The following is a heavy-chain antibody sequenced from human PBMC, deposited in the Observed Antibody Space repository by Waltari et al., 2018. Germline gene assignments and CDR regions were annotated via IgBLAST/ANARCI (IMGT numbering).Heavy chain of an antibody. CDR1: GGSISSSSYY. D-gene: IGHD3-10*01. CDR3: ATRGVDAFDI. Sequence: QLQLQESGPGLVTPSETLSLTCTVSGGSISSSSYYWGWIRQPPGKGLEWIGSIYYSGSTYYNPSLKSRVTISVDTSKNQFSLKLSSVTAADTAVYYCATRGVDAFDIWGQGTMVTVSS. V-gene: IGHV4-39*01. CDR2: IYYSGST. J-gene: IGHJ3*02.